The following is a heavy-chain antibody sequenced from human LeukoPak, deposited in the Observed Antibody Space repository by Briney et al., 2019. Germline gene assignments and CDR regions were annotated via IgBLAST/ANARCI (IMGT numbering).Heavy chain of an antibody. J-gene: IGHJ4*02. CDR3: ARDLGVAVAAT. D-gene: IGHD6-19*01. Sequence: ASVKVSCKASGGTFSSYAISWVRQAPGQGLEWMGGIIPIFGTANYTQKFQGRVTIATDESTSTAYMELSSLRSEDTAVYYCARDLGVAVAATWGQGTLVTVSS. CDR1: GGTFSSYA. V-gene: IGHV1-69*05. CDR2: IIPIFGTA.